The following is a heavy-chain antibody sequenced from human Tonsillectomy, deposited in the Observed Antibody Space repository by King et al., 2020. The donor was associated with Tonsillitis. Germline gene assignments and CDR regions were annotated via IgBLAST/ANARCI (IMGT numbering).Heavy chain of an antibody. CDR1: GYSFTSYW. Sequence: VQLVESGAEVKKPGESLRISCKGSGYSFTSYWISWVRQMPGKGLEWMGRIDPSDSYTNYSPSFQGHVTISADNSISTAYLQWSSLKASDTAMYYCARHYLAAPIRDYWGQGTLVTVSS. CDR2: IDPSDSYT. D-gene: IGHD2-15*01. V-gene: IGHV5-10-1*03. CDR3: ARHYLAAPIRDY. J-gene: IGHJ4*02.